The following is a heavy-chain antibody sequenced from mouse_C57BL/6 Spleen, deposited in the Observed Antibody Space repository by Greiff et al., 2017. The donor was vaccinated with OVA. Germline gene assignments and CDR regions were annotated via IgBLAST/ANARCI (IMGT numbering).Heavy chain of an antibody. CDR3: ASGYDGYAFGY. D-gene: IGHD2-3*01. CDR2: IGPAGSYT. J-gene: IGHJ3*01. Sequence: QVQLQQPGAELVMPGASVKLSCKASGYTFTSYWMHWVRQRPGQGLEWIGEIGPAGSYTNYNQKFKGKSTLTVDKSSSTAYMQLSNLTSEDSAYDDCASGYDGYAFGYWGQGTLVTVAA. CDR1: GYTFTSYW. V-gene: IGHV1-69*01.